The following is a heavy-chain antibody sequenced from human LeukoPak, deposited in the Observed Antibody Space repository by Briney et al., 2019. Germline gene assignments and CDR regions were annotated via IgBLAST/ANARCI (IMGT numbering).Heavy chain of an antibody. CDR1: GSTFSGYA. Sequence: GSLSPSGPASGSTFSGYARSGVRQAPGKGLGWVSVFIGSGGTTYSPDSGKGRFTISRDNSKNTRLRKWNGRRAEDTAVYYCAKESLRYSHSAMYFDYWGQGTLVTVSS. D-gene: IGHD4-11*01. CDR2: FIGSGGTT. V-gene: IGHV3-23*01. J-gene: IGHJ4*02. CDR3: AKESLRYSHSAMYFDY.